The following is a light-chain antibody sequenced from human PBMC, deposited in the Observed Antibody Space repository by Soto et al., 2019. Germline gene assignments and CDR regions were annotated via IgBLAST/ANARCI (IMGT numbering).Light chain of an antibody. J-gene: IGKJ5*01. V-gene: IGKV3-11*01. Sequence: VVLTQSPATLSLSPGERVTLSCRTSLSVSVYLDWYQQKHGQAPRLLISDATNRDTGIPARFSGSGSGTDFTLTISSLEPEDFAVYYCHQRQYWPPITFGQGTRLEIK. CDR3: HQRQYWPPIT. CDR1: LSVSVY. CDR2: DAT.